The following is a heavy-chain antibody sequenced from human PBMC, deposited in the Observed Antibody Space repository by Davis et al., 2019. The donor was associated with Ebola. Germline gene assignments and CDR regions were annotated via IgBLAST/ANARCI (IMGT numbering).Heavy chain of an antibody. J-gene: IGHJ6*04. CDR3: AKVPYYYDSSGYYGLSGMDV. CDR2: IYSGGST. D-gene: IGHD3-22*01. Sequence: GGSLRLSCAASGFTVSSNYMSWVRQAPGKGLEWVSVIYSGGSTYYADSVKGRFTISRHNSKNTLYLQMNSLRAEDTAVYYCAKVPYYYDSSGYYGLSGMDVWGKGTTVTVSS. CDR1: GFTVSSNY. V-gene: IGHV3-53*01.